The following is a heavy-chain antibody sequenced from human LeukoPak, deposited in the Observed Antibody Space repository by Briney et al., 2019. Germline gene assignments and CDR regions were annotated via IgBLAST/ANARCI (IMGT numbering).Heavy chain of an antibody. CDR2: INSNSGGT. V-gene: IGHV1-2*02. J-gene: IGHJ4*02. CDR1: GYTFTGYY. D-gene: IGHD3-16*01. Sequence: ASVKVSCKASGYTFTGYYIHWVRQAPGQGLEWMGWINSNSGGTNYAQKFQGRVTMTRDTSISTAYMELSSLRSDDTAVYYCARDQVWGSYSDPGYWGQGTLVTVS. CDR3: ARDQVWGSYSDPGY.